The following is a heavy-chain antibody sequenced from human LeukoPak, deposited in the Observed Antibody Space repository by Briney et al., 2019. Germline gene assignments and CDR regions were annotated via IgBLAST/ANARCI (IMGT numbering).Heavy chain of an antibody. Sequence: PSETLSLTCAVYGGSFSGYYWSWIRQPPGKGLEWIGEINHSGSTNYNPSLKSRGTISVDTSKNQFSLKLSSVTAADTAVYYCARVGKYSYRAYHAFDIWGQGTMVTVSS. J-gene: IGHJ3*02. V-gene: IGHV4-34*01. CDR2: INHSGST. CDR1: GGSFSGYY. CDR3: ARVGKYSYRAYHAFDI. D-gene: IGHD5-18*01.